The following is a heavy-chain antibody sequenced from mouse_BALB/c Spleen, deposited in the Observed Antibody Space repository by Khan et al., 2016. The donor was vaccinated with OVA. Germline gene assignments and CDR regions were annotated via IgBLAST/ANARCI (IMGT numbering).Heavy chain of an antibody. Sequence: EVQLQESGPGLVKPSQSLSLTCTVTGYSITSNYAWNWIRQFPGNKLEWMGYISYSGSTNYNPSLKSRISITRDTSKKQFFLQLNSVTTEDTATYYCARGNYYGYAMDYWGQGTSITVSS. D-gene: IGHD1-1*01. CDR3: ARGNYYGYAMDY. CDR1: GYSITSNYA. J-gene: IGHJ4*01. CDR2: ISYSGST. V-gene: IGHV3-2*02.